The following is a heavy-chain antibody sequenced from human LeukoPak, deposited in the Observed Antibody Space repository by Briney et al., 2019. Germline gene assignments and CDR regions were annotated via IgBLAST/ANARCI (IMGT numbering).Heavy chain of an antibody. Sequence: GGSLRLSCAASGFTFSSYGMHWVRQAPGKGLEWVAVISYDGSSKTYADSVKGRFTISRDNSKNTLSLQMNSLRAEDTAVYYCATPYTSGSSFDYWGQGTLVTVSS. D-gene: IGHD3-10*01. CDR1: GFTFSSYG. V-gene: IGHV3-30*03. CDR3: ATPYTSGSSFDY. J-gene: IGHJ4*02. CDR2: ISYDGSSK.